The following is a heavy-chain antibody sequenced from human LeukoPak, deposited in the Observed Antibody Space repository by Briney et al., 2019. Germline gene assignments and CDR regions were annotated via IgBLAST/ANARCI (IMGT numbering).Heavy chain of an antibody. CDR3: ARRAGGYSHPYDY. CDR2: IYSGGST. CDR1: GFTFSTYS. V-gene: IGHV3-53*01. D-gene: IGHD4-23*01. J-gene: IGHJ4*02. Sequence: GGSLRLSCAASGFTFSTYSMNWVRQAPGKGLEWVSLIYSGGSTYYADSVKGRFTISRDNSKNTLYLQMNSLRAEDTAVYYCARRAGGYSHPYDYWGQGTLVTVSS.